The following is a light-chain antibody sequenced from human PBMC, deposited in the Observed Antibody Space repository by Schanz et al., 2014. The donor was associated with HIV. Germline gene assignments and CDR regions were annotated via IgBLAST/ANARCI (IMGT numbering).Light chain of an antibody. CDR2: GAS. CDR1: QSISTH. CDR3: QQYSDWPPST. J-gene: IGKJ2*01. V-gene: IGKV3D-15*01. Sequence: EIVLTQSPGTLSLSPGEVGTLSCRASQSISTHLAWYQQKPGQAPTLLIYGASKRATGIPDRFIGSGSGTDFTLTISSLQSEDFALYYCQQYSDWPPSTFGQGTKVEIK.